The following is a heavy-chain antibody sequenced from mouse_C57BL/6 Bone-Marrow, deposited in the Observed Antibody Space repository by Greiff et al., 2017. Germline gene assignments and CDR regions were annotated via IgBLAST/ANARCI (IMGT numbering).Heavy chain of an antibody. J-gene: IGHJ2*01. Sequence: EVQVVESGTVLARPGASVKMSCKTSGYTFTSYWMHWVKQRPGQGLEWIGAIYPGNSDTSYNQKFKGKAKLTAVTSASTAYMELSSLTNEDSAVYYCTIEERLPNYFDYWGQGTTLTVSS. D-gene: IGHD2-4*01. V-gene: IGHV1-5*01. CDR1: GYTFTSYW. CDR2: IYPGNSDT. CDR3: TIEERLPNYFDY.